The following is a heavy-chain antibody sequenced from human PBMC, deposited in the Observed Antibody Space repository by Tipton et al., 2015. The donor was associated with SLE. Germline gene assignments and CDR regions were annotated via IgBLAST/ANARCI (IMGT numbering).Heavy chain of an antibody. CDR1: GGSVTSSSYH. Sequence: TLSLTCTVSGGSVTSSSYHWGWIRQSPGKGLEWIGNLDYSGTTYYNPSLQRRVTISVDTSKNQFSLNLISVTAADTAVYYCARLPRSGGWYEDYWGQGILVTVSS. D-gene: IGHD6-19*01. J-gene: IGHJ4*02. V-gene: IGHV4-39*07. CDR3: ARLPRSGGWYEDY. CDR2: LDYSGTT.